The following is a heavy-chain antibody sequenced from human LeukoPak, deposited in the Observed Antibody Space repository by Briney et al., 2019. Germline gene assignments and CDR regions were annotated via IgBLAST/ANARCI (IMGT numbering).Heavy chain of an antibody. CDR1: GFTFSSYW. Sequence: PGGSLRLSCAASGFTFSSYWMHWVRQAPGKGLVWVSRINTDGSGTNYADSVKGRFTISRDNAKNTAYLQMTSLRVEDTAVYYCARDRVWYDSGWYSESDYWGQGTLVTVSS. J-gene: IGHJ4*02. CDR2: INTDGSGT. D-gene: IGHD6-19*01. V-gene: IGHV3-74*01. CDR3: ARDRVWYDSGWYSESDY.